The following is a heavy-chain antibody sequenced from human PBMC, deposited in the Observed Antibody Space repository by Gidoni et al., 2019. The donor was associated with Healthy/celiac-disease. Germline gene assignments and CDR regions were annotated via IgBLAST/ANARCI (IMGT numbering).Heavy chain of an antibody. V-gene: IGHV1-18*01. D-gene: IGHD3-22*01. Sequence: QLQLVQSVAEVKKPGSSVKVSCKASGYTFTSYGISWVRQAPGQGLEWMGWISAYNGNTNYAQKLQGRVTMTTDTATSTAYMELRSRRSDDTAVYYCARDELDSSGYYYKGYWGQGTLVTVSS. CDR1: GYTFTSYG. J-gene: IGHJ4*02. CDR2: ISAYNGNT. CDR3: ARDELDSSGYYYKGY.